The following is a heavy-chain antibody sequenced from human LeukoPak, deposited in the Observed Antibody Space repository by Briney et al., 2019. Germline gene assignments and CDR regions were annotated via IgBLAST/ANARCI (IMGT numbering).Heavy chain of an antibody. J-gene: IGHJ4*02. CDR3: ASTRGSYSRHFDY. D-gene: IGHD1-26*01. Sequence: ASVKVSCKVSRYTLTELSMHWVRQAPGKGLEWMGGFDPEDGETIYSQKFQGRVTMTEETSTDTAYMELSSLRSEDTAVYYCASTRGSYSRHFDYWGQGTLVTVSS. CDR1: RYTLTELS. CDR2: FDPEDGET. V-gene: IGHV1-24*01.